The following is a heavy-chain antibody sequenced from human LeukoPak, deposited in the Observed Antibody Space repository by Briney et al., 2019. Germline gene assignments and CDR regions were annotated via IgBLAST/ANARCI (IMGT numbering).Heavy chain of an antibody. CDR2: MNSNGGTP. CDR1: GFTFSPYA. Sequence: PGGSLRLSCSASGFTFSPYAMSWVRQAPGKGLEYVSAMNSNGGTPYYADSVQGRFTISRDDSKNTLYLQMSSLRAEDTAVYYCVKGRGYYYYYGMDVWGRGTMVIVSS. J-gene: IGHJ6*04. V-gene: IGHV3-64D*06. CDR3: VKGRGYYYYYGMDV.